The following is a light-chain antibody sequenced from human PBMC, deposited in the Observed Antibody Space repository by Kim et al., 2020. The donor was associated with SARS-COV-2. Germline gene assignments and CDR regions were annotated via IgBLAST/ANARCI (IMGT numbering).Light chain of an antibody. Sequence: SVGDRVTIPCRSSHMISNYLAWYQQKRPGPSPKLLIYDAFNLNNGVPPRFSGSLSGTNFSLTISGLQPEDFATYYCQQSFSKPITFGQGTRLEIK. J-gene: IGKJ5*01. CDR2: DAF. V-gene: IGKV1-39*01. CDR3: QQSFSKPIT. CDR1: HMISNY.